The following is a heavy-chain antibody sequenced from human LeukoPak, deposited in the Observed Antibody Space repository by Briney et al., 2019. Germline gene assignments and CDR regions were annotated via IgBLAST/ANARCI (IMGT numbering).Heavy chain of an antibody. CDR2: ISAYNGDT. V-gene: IGHV1-18*01. D-gene: IGHD2-2*02. CDR3: ARDGLSYTNPNNWFDP. CDR1: GYPFTSYY. J-gene: IGHJ5*02. Sequence: ASVKVSCKASGYPFTSYYINWVRQAPGQGLEWMGWISAYNGDTNYAQNLQGRVTMTTDTSTDTAYMELRSLRSDDTAVYYCARDGLSYTNPNNWFDPWSQGTLVTVSS.